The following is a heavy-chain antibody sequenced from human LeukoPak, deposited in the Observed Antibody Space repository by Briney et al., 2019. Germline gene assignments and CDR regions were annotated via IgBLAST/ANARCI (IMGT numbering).Heavy chain of an antibody. D-gene: IGHD3-22*01. CDR1: GGSISSSSYY. Sequence: SETLSLTCTVSGGSISSSSYYWGWIRQPPGKGLEWIGSIHYSGSTYYNPSLKSRVTISVDTSKNQFSLKLSSVTAADTAVYYCARIREYYYDSSGCDYWGQGTLVTVSS. V-gene: IGHV4-39*01. CDR2: IHYSGST. CDR3: ARIREYYYDSSGCDY. J-gene: IGHJ4*02.